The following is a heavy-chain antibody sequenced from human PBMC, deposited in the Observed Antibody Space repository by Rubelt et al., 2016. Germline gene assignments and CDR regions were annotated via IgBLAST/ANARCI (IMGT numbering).Heavy chain of an antibody. D-gene: IGHD2-21*01. Sequence: GLEWMGWISAYNGNTNYAQKLQGRVTMTTDTSTSTAYMELRSLRSDDTAVYYCARPRYWNYYGMDVWGQGTTVTVSS. J-gene: IGHJ6*02. CDR2: ISAYNGNT. V-gene: IGHV1-18*01. CDR3: ARPRYWNYYGMDV.